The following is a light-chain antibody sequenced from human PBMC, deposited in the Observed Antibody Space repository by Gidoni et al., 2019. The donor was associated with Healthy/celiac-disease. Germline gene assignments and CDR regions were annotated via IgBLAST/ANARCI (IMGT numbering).Light chain of an antibody. V-gene: IGKV2-28*01. CDR2: LGS. CDR1: QSLLHSNGYTY. J-gene: IGKJ4*01. Sequence: EIVLSRSLHSLSVTPGEPASLSCRSSQSLLHSNGYTYLDWYLQKPGQSPQLLIYLGSNRASGVPDRFSGSGSGTDFTLNISRVEAEDFGVYYCMQALQSPLTFGGGTKVEIK. CDR3: MQALQSPLT.